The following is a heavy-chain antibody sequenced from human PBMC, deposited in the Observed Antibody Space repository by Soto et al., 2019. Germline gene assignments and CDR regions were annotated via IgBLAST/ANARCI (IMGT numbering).Heavy chain of an antibody. CDR1: GFAFSNYW. CDR2: TYPGESAT. D-gene: IGHD3-16*01. V-gene: IGHV5-51*01. Sequence: PGESLKISCKTSGFAFSNYWVGWVRQMPGKGFEWMGITYPGESATKYSPSFQGHVTISSDKSTNTAYLQGGSLRASDTAIYFCAANHPHVTDALCTYWGAGPMLPLYS. CDR3: AANHPHVTDALCTY. J-gene: IGHJ4*02.